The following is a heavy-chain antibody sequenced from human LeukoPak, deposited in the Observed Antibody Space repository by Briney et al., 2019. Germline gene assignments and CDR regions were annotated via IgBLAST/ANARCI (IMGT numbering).Heavy chain of an antibody. CDR3: AKASTRSFSSGYYGNAFDI. D-gene: IGHD6-19*01. CDR1: GFTFDDYG. V-gene: IGHV3-20*04. CDR2: INWNGGST. Sequence: PGGSLRLSCAASGFTFDDYGMSWVRQVPGKGLEWVSGINWNGGSTGNADSVKGRFTISRDNAKNSLYLQMNSLGAEDMALYYCAKASTRSFSSGYYGNAFDIWGQGTMVTVSS. J-gene: IGHJ3*02.